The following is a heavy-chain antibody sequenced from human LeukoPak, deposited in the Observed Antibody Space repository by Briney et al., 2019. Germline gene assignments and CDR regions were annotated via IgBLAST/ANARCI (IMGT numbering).Heavy chain of an antibody. V-gene: IGHV3-7*01. CDR2: IKEDGSEK. CDR3: ARTLHYDYVWGSYPYYFDY. D-gene: IGHD3-16*02. CDR1: GFTFSSYW. J-gene: IGHJ4*02. Sequence: GGSLRLSCAASGFTFSSYWMSWVRQAPGKGLEWVANIKEDGSEKYYVDSVKGRFTVSRDNAKNSLYLQINSLTAEDTAVYYCARTLHYDYVWGSYPYYFDYWGQGTLVTVSS.